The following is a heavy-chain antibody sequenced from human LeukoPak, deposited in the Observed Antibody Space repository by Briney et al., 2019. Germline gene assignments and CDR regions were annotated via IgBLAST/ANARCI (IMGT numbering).Heavy chain of an antibody. Sequence: GGSLRLSCAASGFTFNDYSMNWVRQAPGKGLEWVSSISSGTRYIYYADSVKGRFTISRDNAKNSLHLQMNSLRAEDTAVYYCAKNYYDSSGLFDYWGQGTLVIVSS. CDR2: ISSGTRYI. V-gene: IGHV3-21*01. CDR3: AKNYYDSSGLFDY. D-gene: IGHD3-22*01. CDR1: GFTFNDYS. J-gene: IGHJ4*02.